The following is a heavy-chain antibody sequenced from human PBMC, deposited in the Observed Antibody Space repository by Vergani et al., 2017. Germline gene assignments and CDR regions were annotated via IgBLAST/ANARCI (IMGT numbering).Heavy chain of an antibody. CDR2: IYYSGST. D-gene: IGHD6-13*01. J-gene: IGHJ5*02. CDR3: ARKGSSSWYGDWFDP. CDR1: GGSISSYY. Sequence: QVQLQESGPGLVKPSETLSLTCTVSGGSISSYYWSWIRQPPGKRLEWIGYIYYSGSTNYNPSLKSRVTISVDTSKNQFSLKLSSVTAADTAVYYCARKGSSSWYGDWFDPWGQGTLVTVSS. V-gene: IGHV4-59*01.